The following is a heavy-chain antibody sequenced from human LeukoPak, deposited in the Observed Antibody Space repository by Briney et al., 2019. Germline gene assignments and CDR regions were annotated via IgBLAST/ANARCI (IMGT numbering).Heavy chain of an antibody. Sequence: GRSLRLSCAASGFTFSSYAMHWVRQAPGKGLEWVAVISHDGSNKYYADSVKSRFTISRDNSKNTLYLQMNSLRAEDTAVYYCARDLGTFYYYYGMDVWGQGTTVTVSS. D-gene: IGHD3-16*01. V-gene: IGHV3-30-3*01. CDR1: GFTFSSYA. CDR2: ISHDGSNK. CDR3: ARDLGTFYYYYGMDV. J-gene: IGHJ6*02.